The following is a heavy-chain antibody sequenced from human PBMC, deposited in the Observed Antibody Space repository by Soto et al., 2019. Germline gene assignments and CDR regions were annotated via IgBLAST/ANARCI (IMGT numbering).Heavy chain of an antibody. J-gene: IGHJ4*02. Sequence: GGSLRLSCVASGFTFISSFMGWVRQAPGKGLEWVANINQDGGGTYYVDSVEGRFTISRDNAKDSLYLQMNSLRGEDTAVYYCARYFRGSGRNFFDYWGRGTLVTVSS. D-gene: IGHD6-19*01. CDR3: ARYFRGSGRNFFDY. CDR1: GFTFISSF. CDR2: INQDGGGT. V-gene: IGHV3-7*03.